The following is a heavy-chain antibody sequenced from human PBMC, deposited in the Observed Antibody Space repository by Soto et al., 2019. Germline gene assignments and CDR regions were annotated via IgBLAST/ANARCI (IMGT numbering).Heavy chain of an antibody. J-gene: IGHJ5*02. Sequence: ASVKVSCKASGYTFTSYAMHWVRQAPGQRLEWMGWINAGNGNTKYSQKFQGRVTITRDTSASTAYMELSSLRSEDTAVYYCARDGGVQARFDPWGQGTLVPVSS. CDR1: GYTFTSYA. CDR2: INAGNGNT. D-gene: IGHD2-8*02. CDR3: ARDGGVQARFDP. V-gene: IGHV1-3*01.